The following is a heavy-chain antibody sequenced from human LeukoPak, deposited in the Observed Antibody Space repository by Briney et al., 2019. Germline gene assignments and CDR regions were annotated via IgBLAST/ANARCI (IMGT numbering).Heavy chain of an antibody. CDR2: ISGSGGST. Sequence: GGSLRLSCAASGFTFSSYGMSWVRQAPGKGLEWVSAISGSGGSTYYADSVKGRFTISRDNSKNTLYLQMNSLRAGDTAVYYCARARNGGSFDPWGQGTLVTVSS. CDR1: GFTFSSYG. D-gene: IGHD3-16*01. CDR3: ARARNGGSFDP. J-gene: IGHJ5*02. V-gene: IGHV3-23*01.